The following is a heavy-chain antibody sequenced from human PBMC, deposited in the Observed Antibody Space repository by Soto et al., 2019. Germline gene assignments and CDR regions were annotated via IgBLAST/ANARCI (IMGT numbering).Heavy chain of an antibody. CDR1: GYTFTHYF. D-gene: IGHD1-7*01. CDR3: ARVPGHKNSRGDF. Sequence: QVRLMQSGPEVRRPGASVTVSCKASGYTFTHYFIHWARRAPGQGLEWMGYINPKSGDTHSSQTFRGRVSMTRDPSTDTANMGLSSLKSDDTAVYFCARVPGHKNSRGDFWGQGTPITVSS. J-gene: IGHJ4*02. V-gene: IGHV1-2*02. CDR2: INPKSGDT.